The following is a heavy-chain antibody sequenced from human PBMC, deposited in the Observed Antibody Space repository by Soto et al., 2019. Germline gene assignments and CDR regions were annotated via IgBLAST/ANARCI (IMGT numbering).Heavy chain of an antibody. CDR3: ATHEKRWGRFVPERFDY. J-gene: IGHJ4*02. CDR1: GFTFSDYY. D-gene: IGHD2-8*02. CDR2: ISSSGSTI. Sequence: QEQLVESGGGLVKPGGSLRLSCAASGFTFSDYYMSWIRQAPGKGLEWVSYISSSGSTIYYADSVKGRFTISRDNAKNSLYLQMNSLRAEDTAVYYCATHEKRWGRFVPERFDYWGQGTLVTVSS. V-gene: IGHV3-11*01.